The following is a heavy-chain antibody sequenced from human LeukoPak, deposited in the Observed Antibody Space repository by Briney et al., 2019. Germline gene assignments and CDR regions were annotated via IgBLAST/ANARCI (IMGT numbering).Heavy chain of an antibody. CDR1: GFTFSSYA. D-gene: IGHD6-19*01. Sequence: PGGSLRLSCAASGFTFSSYATSWVRQAPGKGLEWVSAISGSGGSTYYADSVKGRFTISRDNSKNTLYLQMNSLRAEDTAVYYCAKGRGTYSSGWYNWFDPWGQGTLVTVSS. J-gene: IGHJ5*02. V-gene: IGHV3-23*01. CDR2: ISGSGGST. CDR3: AKGRGTYSSGWYNWFDP.